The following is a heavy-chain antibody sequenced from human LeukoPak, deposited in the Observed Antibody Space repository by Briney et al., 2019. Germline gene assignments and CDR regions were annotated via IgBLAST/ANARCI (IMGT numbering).Heavy chain of an antibody. CDR1: GYTFTGYY. D-gene: IGHD3-10*01. J-gene: IGHJ3*02. Sequence: GSSVKVSCKASGYTFTGYYIQWVRQAPGPGLEWMGWINSNIGCTNFAQKFQGRVTMTRDTSSSTAYMELSRLRSADTAMYYCARGGKLMITMVRGALASRDGFDIWGQGTMVTVSS. CDR3: ARGGKLMITMVRGALASRDGFDI. CDR2: INSNIGCT. V-gene: IGHV1-2*02.